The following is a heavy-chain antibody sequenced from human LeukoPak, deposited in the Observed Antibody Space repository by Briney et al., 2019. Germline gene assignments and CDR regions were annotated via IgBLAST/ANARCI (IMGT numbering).Heavy chain of an antibody. CDR1: GYTFTSYA. D-gene: IGHD4-11*01. CDR2: INAGNGNT. J-gene: IGHJ3*02. CDR3: ARGPGDYDASDI. Sequence: GASVKVSCKASGYTFTSYAMHWVRQAPGQRLEWMGWINAGNGNTKYSQKFQGRVTITRDSSASTAYMELSSLRSGDTAVYYCARGPGDYDASDIWGQGTMVTVSS. V-gene: IGHV1-3*01.